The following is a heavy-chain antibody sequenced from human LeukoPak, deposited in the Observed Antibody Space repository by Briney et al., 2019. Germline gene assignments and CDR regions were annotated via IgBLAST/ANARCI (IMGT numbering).Heavy chain of an antibody. J-gene: IGHJ6*02. V-gene: IGHV3-53*01. CDR3: ASRGDIVVVPAAIGPYYYGMDV. Sequence: PGGSLRLSCAASGFTVISNYMSWVRQAPGKGLEWVSVIYSGGSTYYAASVKGRFTISRDNSKNTLYLQMNSLRAEDTAVYYCASRGDIVVVPAAIGPYYYGMDVWGQGTTVTVSS. D-gene: IGHD2-2*01. CDR1: GFTVISNY. CDR2: IYSGGST.